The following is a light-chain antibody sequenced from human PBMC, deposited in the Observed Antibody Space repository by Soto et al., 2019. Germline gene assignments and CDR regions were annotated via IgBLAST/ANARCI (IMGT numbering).Light chain of an antibody. CDR1: SSNIGSNY. CDR2: RNN. Sequence: QPVLTQPPSASGTPGQRVTISCSGSSSNIGSNYVYWYQQVPGTAPKLLIYRNNQRPSGVPDRFSGSKSGTSASRAISGLRSEDEADDYCAGWDDSRSGVVFGGGTKLTVL. V-gene: IGLV1-47*01. J-gene: IGLJ2*01. CDR3: AGWDDSRSGVV.